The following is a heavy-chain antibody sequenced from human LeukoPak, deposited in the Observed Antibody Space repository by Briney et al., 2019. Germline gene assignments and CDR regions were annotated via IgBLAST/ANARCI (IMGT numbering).Heavy chain of an antibody. D-gene: IGHD3-10*01. CDR1: GFTFSSYG. CDR3: AKAGELGGGFDY. V-gene: IGHV3-30*02. CDR2: IRYDGVNK. J-gene: IGHJ4*02. Sequence: GGSLRLSCAASGFTFSSYGMHWVRQAPGKGLEWVTFIRYDGVNKYYADSVKGRFTISRDNSKNTLYLQMNSLRAEDTAVYYCAKAGELGGGFDYWGQGTLVTVSS.